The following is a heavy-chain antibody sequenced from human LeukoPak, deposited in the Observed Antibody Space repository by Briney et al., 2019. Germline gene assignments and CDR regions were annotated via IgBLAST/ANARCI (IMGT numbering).Heavy chain of an antibody. CDR3: ARDRPGVAFDI. Sequence: SETLSLTCTVSGGSISSYYWSWIRQPPGKGLEWIGYIYYSGSTNYNPSLKSRVTISVDTSKNQFSLKLSSVTAADTAVYYCARDRPGVAFDIWGQGTMVTVSS. V-gene: IGHV4-59*01. J-gene: IGHJ3*02. CDR2: IYYSGST. CDR1: GGSISSYY.